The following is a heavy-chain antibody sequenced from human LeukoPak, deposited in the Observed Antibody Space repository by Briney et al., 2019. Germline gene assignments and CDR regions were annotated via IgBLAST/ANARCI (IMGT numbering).Heavy chain of an antibody. V-gene: IGHV1-2*02. J-gene: IGHJ4*02. Sequence: SVKVSCKASGYTFTAYYMHWVRQAPGQGLEWMGWINPNTGGTNYAPKFQGRVTMTRDTSISTAYMVLSSLTFDDTAVYYCARDDDFQFDSWGQGTLVTVSS. D-gene: IGHD1-1*01. CDR3: ARDDDFQFDS. CDR2: INPNTGGT. CDR1: GYTFTAYY.